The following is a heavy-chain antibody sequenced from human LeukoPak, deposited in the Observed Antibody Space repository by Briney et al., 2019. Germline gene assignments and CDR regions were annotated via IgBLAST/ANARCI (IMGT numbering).Heavy chain of an antibody. J-gene: IGHJ3*02. CDR3: ARDRIIYGDYGDAFDI. V-gene: IGHV3-21*01. Sequence: GGSLRLSCAASGFTFYTYSMNWVRQAPGKGLEWVSSISTSSNYIYYADSVKGRFTISRNNAKNSLYLQMNSLRAEDTAVYYCARDRIIYGDYGDAFDIWGQGTMVTVSS. CDR1: GFTFYTYS. D-gene: IGHD4-17*01. CDR2: ISTSSNYI.